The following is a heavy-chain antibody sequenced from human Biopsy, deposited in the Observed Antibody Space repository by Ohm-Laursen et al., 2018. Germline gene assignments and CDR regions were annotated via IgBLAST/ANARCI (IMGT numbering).Heavy chain of an antibody. CDR2: IHGDERSA. CDR3: TGDPGGLGDY. J-gene: IGHJ4*02. CDR1: GFTFSHHS. Sequence: SLRLSCAAPGFTFSHHSMNWVRQAPGKGLMWVSRIHGDERSATYAEPVKGRFTISRDNAKNTLHLQMNSLRAEDTAVYYCTGDPGGLGDYWGQGTLVTVSS. D-gene: IGHD2-8*02. V-gene: IGHV3-74*03.